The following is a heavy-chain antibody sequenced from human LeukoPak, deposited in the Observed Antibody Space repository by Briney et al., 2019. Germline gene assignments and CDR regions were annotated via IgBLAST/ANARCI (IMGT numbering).Heavy chain of an antibody. Sequence: SETLSLTCAVSGGSISSGGYSWSWIRQPPGKGLEWIGYIYYSGSTYYNPSLKSRVTISVDTSKNQFSLKLSSVTAADTAVYYCARGHYYGSGSYLTHWGQGTLVTVSS. J-gene: IGHJ4*02. CDR2: IYYSGST. D-gene: IGHD3-10*01. CDR1: GGSISSGGYS. CDR3: ARGHYYGSGSYLTH. V-gene: IGHV4-30-4*07.